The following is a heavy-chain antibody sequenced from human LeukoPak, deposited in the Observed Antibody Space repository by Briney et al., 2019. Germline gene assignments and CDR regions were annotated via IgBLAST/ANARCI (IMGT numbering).Heavy chain of an antibody. CDR2: INHSGST. V-gene: IGHV4-34*01. J-gene: IGHJ2*01. Sequence: PSETLSLTCAVYGGSFSGYYWRWIRQPPGKGLEWIGEINHSGSTSYNPSLKSRVTISINTSKNQFSLKLSSVTAADTAVFYCARRVWFGESSHWSFDLWGRGTLVTVSS. D-gene: IGHD3-10*01. CDR3: ARRVWFGESSHWSFDL. CDR1: GGSFSGYY.